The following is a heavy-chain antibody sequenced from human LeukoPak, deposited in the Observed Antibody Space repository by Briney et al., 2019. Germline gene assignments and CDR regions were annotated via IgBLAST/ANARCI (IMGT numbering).Heavy chain of an antibody. CDR2: IRYDGSNK. J-gene: IGHJ5*02. CDR3: AKDPFRGVAAPFNWFDP. V-gene: IGHV3-30*02. Sequence: GGSLRLSCAASGFTFSSYAMHWVRQAPGKGLEWVAFIRYDGSNKYYADSVKGRFTISRDNSKNTLYLQMNSLRAEDTAVYYCAKDPFRGVAAPFNWFDPWGQGTLVTVSS. D-gene: IGHD6-6*01. CDR1: GFTFSSYA.